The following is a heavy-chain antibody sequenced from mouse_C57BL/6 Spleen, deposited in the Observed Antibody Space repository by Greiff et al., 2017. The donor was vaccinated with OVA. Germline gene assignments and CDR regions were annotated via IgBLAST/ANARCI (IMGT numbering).Heavy chain of an antibody. D-gene: IGHD1-1*01. CDR1: GFTFSDYG. CDR3: ARSDYYGSSLGY. CDR2: ISSGSSTI. J-gene: IGHJ2*01. V-gene: IGHV5-17*01. Sequence: EVQLVESGGGLVKPGGSLKLSCAASGFTFSDYGMHWVRQAPEKGLEWVAYISSGSSTIYYADTMKGRFTISRDNVKKTLFLQMTSLRSEDTAMYYCARSDYYGSSLGYWGQGTTLTFAS.